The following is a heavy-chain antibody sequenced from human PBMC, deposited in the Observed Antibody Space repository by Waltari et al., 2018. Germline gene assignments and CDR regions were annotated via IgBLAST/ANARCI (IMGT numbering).Heavy chain of an antibody. Sequence: QVQLVQSGAEVKKPGSSVKVSCKASGGTFSSYAISWVRQAPGQGLEWMGRIIPIFGTANYAQKFQGRVTITADKSTSTAYMELSSLRSEDTAVYYCAREVNQNGVWGDDAFDIWGQGTMVTVSS. CDR1: GGTFSSYA. V-gene: IGHV1-69*13. CDR2: IIPIFGTA. D-gene: IGHD2-8*01. J-gene: IGHJ3*02. CDR3: AREVNQNGVWGDDAFDI.